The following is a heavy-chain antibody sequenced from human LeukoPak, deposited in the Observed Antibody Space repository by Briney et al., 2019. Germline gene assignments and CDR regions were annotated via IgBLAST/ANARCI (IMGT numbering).Heavy chain of an antibody. CDR1: GGSFSGYY. CDR3: ASREVGATLLFDY. V-gene: IGHV4-34*01. J-gene: IGHJ4*02. Sequence: SETLSLTCAVYGGSFSGYYWSWIRQPPGKGLEWIGEINHSGSTNYNPSLKSRVTISVDTSKNQFSLKLSSVTAADTAVYYCASREVGATLLFDYWGQGTLVTVSS. D-gene: IGHD1-26*01. CDR2: INHSGST.